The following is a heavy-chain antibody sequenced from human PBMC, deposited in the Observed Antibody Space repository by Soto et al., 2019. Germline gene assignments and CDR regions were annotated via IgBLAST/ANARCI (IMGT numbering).Heavy chain of an antibody. D-gene: IGHD1-20*01. CDR1: GASVSSSHY. Sequence: QLQLQESGPGLVKSSETLSLPCSVSGASVSSSHYWGWIRQPPGKGLEWIGSVSYSGSPYYSPSFKSRITISVDTSNTQFSLRVRSVTATDTAVYFCARHYNTGAFFDYWGQGKLVPVSS. CDR2: VSYSGSP. V-gene: IGHV4-39*01. CDR3: ARHYNTGAFFDY. J-gene: IGHJ4*02.